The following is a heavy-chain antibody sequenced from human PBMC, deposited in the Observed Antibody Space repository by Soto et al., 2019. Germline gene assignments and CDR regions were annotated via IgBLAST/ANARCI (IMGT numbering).Heavy chain of an antibody. Sequence: EVQLVESGGALVQPGGSLRLSCAASGFTFGTDCMPWVRRPPGQGLEWVGNMSQDGSERYCVDSVRGRFTISRDNAKNSLYLQMDTLTAEDTAVYYCVCGGNGFAYWGRGTLGT. CDR2: MSQDGSER. D-gene: IGHD3-16*01. J-gene: IGHJ4*02. CDR1: GFTFGTDC. V-gene: IGHV3-7*01. CDR3: VCGGNGFAY.